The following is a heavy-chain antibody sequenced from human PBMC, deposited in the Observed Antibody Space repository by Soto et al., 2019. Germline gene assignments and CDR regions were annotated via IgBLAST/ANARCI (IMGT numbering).Heavy chain of an antibody. Sequence: GESLKISCKGSGYSFTSYWINWVRQMPGKGLEWMGIIYPGDSDTRYSPSFQGQVTISADKSIDTAYLQWRSLKASDTAVYYCAIHHGNASSYFELDVLSQEPAVTVSS. CDR3: AIHHGNASSYFELDV. V-gene: IGHV5-51*01. J-gene: IGHJ6*02. CDR1: GYSFTSYW. D-gene: IGHD6-6*01. CDR2: IYPGDSDT.